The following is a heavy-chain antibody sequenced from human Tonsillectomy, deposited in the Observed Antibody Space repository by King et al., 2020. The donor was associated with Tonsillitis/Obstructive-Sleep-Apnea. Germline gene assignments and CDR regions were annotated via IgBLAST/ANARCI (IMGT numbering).Heavy chain of an antibody. D-gene: IGHD3-3*01. CDR1: GFSLTSSGVG. V-gene: IGHV2-5*02. Sequence: ITLKESTPTLAKPTETVTLTCSFSGFSLTSSGVGVGWIRQPPGKALEWLAVIYWDEDKRYSPSLDSRLTITKDTSKNHVVLTMTNVGPEDTGTYYCARTYAGPAQIFAVLIRYNYFDAWGQGTLVSVSS. CDR2: IYWDEDK. CDR3: ARTYAGPAQIFAVLIRYNYFDA. J-gene: IGHJ5*02.